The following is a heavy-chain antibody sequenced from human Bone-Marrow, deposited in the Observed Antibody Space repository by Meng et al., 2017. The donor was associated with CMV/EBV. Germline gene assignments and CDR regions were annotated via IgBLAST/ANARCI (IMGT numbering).Heavy chain of an antibody. CDR1: GYSISSGYY. D-gene: IGHD3-16*01. Sequence: SETLSLTCIVSGYSISSGYYWGWIRQPPGKGLEWIGSIHYSGSTYSNPSLKSRVTTSVDTSKNQFPLKLSSVTAADTAVYYCARESNAWGWFDPWGQGTLVTVSS. J-gene: IGHJ5*02. CDR2: IHYSGST. V-gene: IGHV4-38-2*02. CDR3: ARESNAWGWFDP.